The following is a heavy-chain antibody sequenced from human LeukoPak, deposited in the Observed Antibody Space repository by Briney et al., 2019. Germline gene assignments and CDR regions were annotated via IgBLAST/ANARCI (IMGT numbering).Heavy chain of an antibody. CDR1: GFTFSRYA. CDR3: ARRGGGGGIPFDY. V-gene: IGHV3-23*01. D-gene: IGHD2-15*01. J-gene: IGHJ4*02. CDR2: ISDSGSST. Sequence: GGSLRLSCAASGFTFSRYAMSWVRQAPGKGLEWVSGISDSGSSTNYADSVKGRFTISRDNSKNTLYLQMISLRAEDTAVYYCARRGGGGGIPFDYWGQGTLVTVSS.